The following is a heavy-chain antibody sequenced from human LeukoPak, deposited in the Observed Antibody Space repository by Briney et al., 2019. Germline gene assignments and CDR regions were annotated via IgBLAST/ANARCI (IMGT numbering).Heavy chain of an antibody. CDR3: ARAFGTYQYYFDY. Sequence: SETLSLTCGVSGGAITNYYWNWIRQAPGKGPEWLGYIYYTGSTTYNPSVKSRITISLDTSKKQISLKLRSVTAADTAVYYCARAFGTYQYYFDYWGQGTLVTVSS. CDR1: GGAITNYY. CDR2: IYYTGST. J-gene: IGHJ4*02. D-gene: IGHD1-26*01. V-gene: IGHV4-59*01.